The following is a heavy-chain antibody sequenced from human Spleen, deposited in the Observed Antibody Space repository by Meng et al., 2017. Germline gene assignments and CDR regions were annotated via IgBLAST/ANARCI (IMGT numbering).Heavy chain of an antibody. Sequence: SGTLSLTCTVPGGSVSSGGYYWSWILQPPGKGLEWLGYISYIGSTNYNPSLKSRVTMSVDMSKNPFSLNLNSVTAADTAVYYCARWCAENSFDYWGQGTLVTVSS. CDR1: GGSVSSGGYY. J-gene: IGHJ4*02. CDR2: ISYIGST. V-gene: IGHV4-61*08. D-gene: IGHD2-8*01. CDR3: ARWCAENSFDY.